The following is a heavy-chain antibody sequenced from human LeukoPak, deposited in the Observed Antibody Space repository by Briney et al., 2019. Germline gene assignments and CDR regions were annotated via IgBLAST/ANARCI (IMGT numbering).Heavy chain of an antibody. CDR2: INPSGGST. CDR3: ARDSDYVWGSYRSAFDY. CDR1: GYTFTRYY. J-gene: IGHJ4*02. V-gene: IGHV1-46*01. Sequence: ASVKVSCKASGYTFTRYYMHWVRQAPGRGPEWMGIINPSGGSTSYAQKFQGRVTMTRDTSTSTVYMELSSLRSEDTAVYYCARDSDYVWGSYRSAFDYWGQGTPVTVSS. D-gene: IGHD3-16*02.